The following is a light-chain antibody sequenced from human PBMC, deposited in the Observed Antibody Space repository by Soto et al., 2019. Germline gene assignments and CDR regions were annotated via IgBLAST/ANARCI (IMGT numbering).Light chain of an antibody. CDR3: QQCTNWPPEYT. CDR2: DAS. V-gene: IGKV3-11*01. CDR1: QSIISH. Sequence: EIVLTQSPAPLALSPGDRATLSCRASQSIISHLAWYQQKTGQAPRLLVYDASNRATGIPTRFTGSGSGTDFTLAISSLEPEDFAFYYCQQCTNWPPEYTFGQGTRVEIK. J-gene: IGKJ2*01.